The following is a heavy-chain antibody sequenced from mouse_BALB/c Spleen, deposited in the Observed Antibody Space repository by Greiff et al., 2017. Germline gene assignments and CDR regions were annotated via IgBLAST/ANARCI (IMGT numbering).Heavy chain of an antibody. D-gene: IGHD2-3*01. CDR3: ARHEGVYDFDY. V-gene: IGHV5-6*02. J-gene: IGHJ2*01. Sequence: DVMLVESGGDLVKPGGSLKLSCAASGFTFSSYGMSWVRQTPDKRLEWVATISSGGSYTYYPDSVKGRFTISRDNAKNTLYLQMSSLKSEDTAMYYCARHEGVYDFDYWGQGTTLTVSS. CDR2: ISSGGSYT. CDR1: GFTFSSYG.